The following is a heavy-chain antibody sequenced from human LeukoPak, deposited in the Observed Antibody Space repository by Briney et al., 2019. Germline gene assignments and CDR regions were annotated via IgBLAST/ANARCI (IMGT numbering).Heavy chain of an antibody. CDR3: ASLDTATIQTGGF. D-gene: IGHD1-14*01. J-gene: IGHJ4*02. CDR2: IKKHTNEQ. V-gene: IGHV3-7*01. CDR1: GFAFSPDW. Sequence: GGSLRLSCAASGFAFSPDWMSWVRQAPRKGLEWVAMIKKHTNEQYYVDSVKGRFTISRDNAKNSLFLQMNSLKADDTAVYYCASLDTATIQTGGFWGQGTLVTVSS.